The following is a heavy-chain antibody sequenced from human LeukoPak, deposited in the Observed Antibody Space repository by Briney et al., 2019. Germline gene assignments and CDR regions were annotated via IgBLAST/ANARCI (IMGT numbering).Heavy chain of an antibody. J-gene: IGHJ3*02. CDR3: AGKGSVFDI. D-gene: IGHD3-10*01. Sequence: SQTLSLTCALSGDSVSINSAAWIWLRQSPSRGLEWLGSTYYRSKWYNDYAVSVKSRITINPDTSKNQFSLQLNSVTPEDTAVYYCAGKGSVFDIWGQGTMVTVSS. V-gene: IGHV6-1*01. CDR1: GDSVSINSAA. CDR2: TYYRSKWYN.